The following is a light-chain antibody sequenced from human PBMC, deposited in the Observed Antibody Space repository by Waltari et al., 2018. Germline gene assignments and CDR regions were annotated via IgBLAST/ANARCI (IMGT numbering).Light chain of an antibody. J-gene: IGKJ3*01. Sequence: DIRMTQSPSSLSASVGDRVTITCRASESIDTYLNWYQHKPGEAPEPLIYAASILQGGVPSRFTGSGTGTYFTLTINSLQPEDFATYYCQQSYTTPFTFGPGTKVD. V-gene: IGKV1-39*01. CDR1: ESIDTY. CDR2: AAS. CDR3: QQSYTTPFT.